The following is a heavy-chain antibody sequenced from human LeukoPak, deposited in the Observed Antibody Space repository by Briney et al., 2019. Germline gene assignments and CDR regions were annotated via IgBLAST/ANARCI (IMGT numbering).Heavy chain of an antibody. V-gene: IGHV3-23*01. CDR2: ISGSGGST. J-gene: IGHJ6*02. D-gene: IGHD3-22*01. CDR1: GFTFSSYA. CDR3: AKDSSTSHYDSHYYYGMDV. Sequence: GGSLRLSCAASGFTFSSYAMSWVRQAPGKGLEWVSAISGSGGSTYYADSVKGRFTISRDNSKNTLYLQMNSLRAEDTAVYYCAKDSSTSHYDSHYYYGMDVWGQGTTVTVSS.